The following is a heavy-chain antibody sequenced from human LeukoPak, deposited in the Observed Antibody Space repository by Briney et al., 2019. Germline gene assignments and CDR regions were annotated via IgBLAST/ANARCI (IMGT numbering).Heavy chain of an antibody. CDR2: ISSSSSYI. D-gene: IGHD3-22*01. CDR1: GVTFSNYF. CDR3: ARGAYDSSGYYYPSWFDP. V-gene: IGHV3-21*01. Sequence: GGSLRLSCAASGVTFSNYFMTWVRQAPGKGLEWVSSISSSSSYIYYADSVKGRFTISRDSAKNSLYLQMNSLRAEDTAVYYCARGAYDSSGYYYPSWFDPWGQGTLVTVSS. J-gene: IGHJ5*02.